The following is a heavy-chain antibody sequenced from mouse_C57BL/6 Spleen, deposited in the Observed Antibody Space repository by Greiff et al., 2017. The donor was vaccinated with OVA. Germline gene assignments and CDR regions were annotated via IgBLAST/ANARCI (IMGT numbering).Heavy chain of an antibody. CDR1: GYTFTSYW. D-gene: IGHD2-3*01. J-gene: IGHJ4*01. CDR2: IDPSDSET. V-gene: IGHV1-52*01. CDR3: ARGWLLPYYYAMDY. Sequence: QVQLQQPGAELVRPGSSVKLSCKASGYTFTSYWMHWVKQRPIQGLEWIGNIDPSDSETHCNQKFKDKATLTVDKSSSTAYMQLSSLTSEDSAVYYCARGWLLPYYYAMDYWGQGTSVTVSS.